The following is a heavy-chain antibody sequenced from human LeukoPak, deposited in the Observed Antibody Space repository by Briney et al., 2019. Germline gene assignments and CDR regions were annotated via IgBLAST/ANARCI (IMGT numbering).Heavy chain of an antibody. V-gene: IGHV3-23*01. CDR3: AKEGMYYDFWSGYLEYYFDY. D-gene: IGHD3-3*01. Sequence: GGSLRLSCAASGLTFSSYGMSWVRQAPGRGLEWVSAISTTGGTTYYADSVGGRFTISRDNSKNTLYLQMNSLRAEDAAVYYCAKEGMYYDFWSGYLEYYFDYWGQGTLVTVSS. CDR1: GLTFSSYG. J-gene: IGHJ4*02. CDR2: ISTTGGTT.